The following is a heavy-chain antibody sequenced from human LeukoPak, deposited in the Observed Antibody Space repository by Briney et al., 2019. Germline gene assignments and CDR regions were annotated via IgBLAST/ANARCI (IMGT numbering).Heavy chain of an antibody. CDR1: GGSFSGYY. V-gene: IGHV4-34*01. CDR2: INHSGST. Sequence: SETLSLTCAVYGGSFSGYYWSWIRQPPGKGLEWVGEINHSGSTNYNPSLKSRVTISVDTSKNQFSLKLSSVTAADTAVYYCARRDQGYYYYYGMDVWGQGTTVTVSS. J-gene: IGHJ6*02. CDR3: ARRDQGYYYYYGMDV.